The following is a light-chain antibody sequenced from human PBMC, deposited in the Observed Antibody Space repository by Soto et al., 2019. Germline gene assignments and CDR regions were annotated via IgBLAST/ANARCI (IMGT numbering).Light chain of an antibody. CDR2: DNN. CDR3: GTWYSSMSAVV. V-gene: IGLV1-51*01. J-gene: IGLJ2*01. CDR1: SSNIGNNY. Sequence: QSVLTQPPSVSAAPGQKVTISCSGSSSNIGNNYVSWYQQLPGTAPKLLIYDNNKRPSGIPDRFSGSKSGTSATLVITGRQTGDEADYYCGTWYSSMSAVVFGGGTKVTVL.